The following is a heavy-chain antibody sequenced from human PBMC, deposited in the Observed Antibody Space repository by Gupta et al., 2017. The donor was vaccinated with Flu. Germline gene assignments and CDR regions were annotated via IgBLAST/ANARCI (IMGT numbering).Heavy chain of an antibody. CDR1: GGSISSSNW. D-gene: IGHD2-15*01. V-gene: IGHV4-4*02. Sequence: QAQLQESGPGLVKPSGTLSLTCAVSGGSISSSNWWWWVRQPPRQGLEWLGEIYQSGSTNDNPSHKSRVTISVDKSKNQFSLKLSSVTAADTVVYYCARAPGYCSGGSCYSRRGDYYYYGLDVWGKGTTVTVSS. CDR2: IYQSGST. CDR3: ARAPGYCSGGSCYSRRGDYYYYGLDV. J-gene: IGHJ6*04.